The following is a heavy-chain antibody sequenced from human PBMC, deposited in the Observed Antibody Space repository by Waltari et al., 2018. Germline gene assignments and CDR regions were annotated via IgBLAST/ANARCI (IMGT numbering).Heavy chain of an antibody. D-gene: IGHD3-10*01. CDR3: AREPLNYYGSGNYYKDAFDI. Sequence: QVQLVESGGGVVQPGRSLPLSCAASGFTFSSYAMHWVRQAPGQGLEWVAVIRYDGSNKYYADSVKGRFTISRDNSKNTLYLQMNSLRAEDTAIYYCAREPLNYYGSGNYYKDAFDIWGQGTMVTVSS. CDR1: GFTFSSYA. CDR2: IRYDGSNK. V-gene: IGHV3-33*01. J-gene: IGHJ3*02.